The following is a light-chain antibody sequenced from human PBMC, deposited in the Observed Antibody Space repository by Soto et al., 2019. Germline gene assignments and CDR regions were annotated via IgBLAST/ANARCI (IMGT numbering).Light chain of an antibody. V-gene: IGLV2-11*01. J-gene: IGLJ1*01. CDR2: DVS. CDR1: ISDVGGYNY. CDR3: CSYAGSSTYV. Sequence: QSALTQPRSVSGSPGQSITISCTGTISDVGGYNYVSWYQQHPGKAPKLMIYDVSERPSGVPDRFSGSKSGNTASLTISGLQAEDEADYYCCSYAGSSTYVFGTETKLTVL.